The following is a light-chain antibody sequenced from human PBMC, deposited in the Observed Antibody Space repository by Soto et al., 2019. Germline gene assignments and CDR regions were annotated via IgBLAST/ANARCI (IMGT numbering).Light chain of an antibody. Sequence: DIQMTQSPSTLSASVGDRVIITCRASQSISSWVAWYQQKPGKAPKVLIYKASSLESGVPSRFSGSGSGTEFTLTINSLQPDDFATYYCQQYNSDWTFGQGTKVEIK. CDR1: QSISSW. J-gene: IGKJ1*01. CDR3: QQYNSDWT. V-gene: IGKV1-5*03. CDR2: KAS.